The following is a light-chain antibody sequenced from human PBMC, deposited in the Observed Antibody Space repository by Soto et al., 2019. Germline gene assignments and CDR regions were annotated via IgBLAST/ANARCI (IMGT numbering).Light chain of an antibody. CDR3: QQRSSWPPFT. J-gene: IGKJ3*01. CDR1: QSVSNY. V-gene: IGKV3-11*01. CDR2: DTS. Sequence: EIVLTQSPATLSLSPGERATLSCRASQSVSNYLAWYQQKPVQAPRLLIYDTSNRATGIPPRFSGSGSGTDFTLTISSLEPEDFAIYYCQQRSSWPPFTFGPGTRVDIK.